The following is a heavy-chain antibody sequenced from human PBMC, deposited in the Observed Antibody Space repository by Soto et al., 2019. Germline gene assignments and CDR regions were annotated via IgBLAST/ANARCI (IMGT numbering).Heavy chain of an antibody. CDR3: ARVKYYYDSSVAMDV. CDR2: INAGNGNT. V-gene: IGHV1-3*01. CDR1: GYTFTSYA. J-gene: IGHJ6*02. D-gene: IGHD3-22*01. Sequence: GASVKVSCKASGYTFTSYAMHWVRQAPGQRLEWMGWINAGNGNTKYSQKFQGRVTITRDTSASTAYMELSSLRSEDTAVYYCARVKYYYDSSVAMDVWGQGTTVTVSS.